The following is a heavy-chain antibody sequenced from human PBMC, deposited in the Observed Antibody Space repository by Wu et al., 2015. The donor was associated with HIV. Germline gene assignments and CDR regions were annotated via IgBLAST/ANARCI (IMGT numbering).Heavy chain of an antibody. CDR2: IIPIFGTA. J-gene: IGHJ1*01. V-gene: IGHV1-69*12. CDR3: AREYVTIFGVATSGYFQH. Sequence: QVQLVQSGAEVKKPGSSVKVSCKASGGTFSSYAISWVRQAPGQGLEWMGGIIPIFGTANYAQKFQGRVTITADESTSTAYMELSSLRSEDTAVYYCAREYVTIFGVATSGYFQHWGQGTLVTVSS. D-gene: IGHD3-3*01. CDR1: GGTFSSYA.